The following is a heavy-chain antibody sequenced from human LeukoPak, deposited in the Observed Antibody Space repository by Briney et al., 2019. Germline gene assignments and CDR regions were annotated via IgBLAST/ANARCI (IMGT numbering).Heavy chain of an antibody. V-gene: IGHV3-74*01. CDR3: ARIVGMATVDY. J-gene: IGHJ4*02. CDR2: INSDGSST. D-gene: IGHD5-24*01. Sequence: GGSLRLSCAASGFTFSSYWMHWVRQTPGKGLVWVSRINSDGSSTTYADSVKGRFTISRDNAKNSLYLQMNNLRAEDTAVYYCARIVGMATVDYWGQGTLVTVSS. CDR1: GFTFSSYW.